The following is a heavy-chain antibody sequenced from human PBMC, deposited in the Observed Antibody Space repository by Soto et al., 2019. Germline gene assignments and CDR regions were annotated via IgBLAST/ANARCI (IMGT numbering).Heavy chain of an antibody. CDR2: LNHSGST. CDR3: ARAYGSILLYYFDY. Sequence: SETLSLTCAVYGGSFSGYYWSWIRQPPGKGLEGIGELNHSGSTNYNPSLKSRVTISVDTSKNQFSLKLSSVTAAATAVYYCARAYGSILLYYFDYWGRGNLVTVSS. CDR1: GGSFSGYY. D-gene: IGHD1-1*01. J-gene: IGHJ4*02. V-gene: IGHV4-34*01.